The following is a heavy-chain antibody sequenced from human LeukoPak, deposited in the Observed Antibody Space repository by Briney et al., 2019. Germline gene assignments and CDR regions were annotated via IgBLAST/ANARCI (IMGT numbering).Heavy chain of an antibody. V-gene: IGHV4-34*01. CDR1: GGSFSGYY. Sequence: SETLSLTCAVYGGSFSGYYWSWIRQPSGKGLEWIGEINHSGSTNYNPSLKSRVTISVDTSKNQFSLKLSSVTAADTAVYYCARGRIQLWSRDYYYGMDVWGQGTTVTVSS. CDR3: ARGRIQLWSRDYYYGMDV. D-gene: IGHD5-18*01. J-gene: IGHJ6*02. CDR2: INHSGST.